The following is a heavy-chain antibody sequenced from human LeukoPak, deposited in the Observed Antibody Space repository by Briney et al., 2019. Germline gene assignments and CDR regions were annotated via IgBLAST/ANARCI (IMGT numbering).Heavy chain of an antibody. CDR3: AVEYSSSSTPFDY. CDR1: GFTFSDHY. CDR2: ISSSGSTI. D-gene: IGHD6-6*01. Sequence: GGSLRLSCAASGFTFSDHYMSWIRQAPGKGLEWVSYISSSGSTIYYADSVKGRFTISRDNAKNSLYLQMNSLRAEDTAVYYCAVEYSSSSTPFDYWGQGTLVTVSS. V-gene: IGHV3-11*01. J-gene: IGHJ4*02.